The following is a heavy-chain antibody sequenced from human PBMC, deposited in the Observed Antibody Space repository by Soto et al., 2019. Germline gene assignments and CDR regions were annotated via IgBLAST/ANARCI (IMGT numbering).Heavy chain of an antibody. CDR3: ARDSRDGNYNAFDI. V-gene: IGHV3-30-3*01. J-gene: IGHJ3*02. D-gene: IGHD4-4*01. Sequence: GGSLRLSCAASGFTFSSYAMHWVRQAPGKGLEWVAVISYDGSNKYYADSVKGRFTISRDNSKNTLYLQMNSLRAEDTAVYYCARDSRDGNYNAFDIWGQGTMVTVSS. CDR1: GFTFSSYA. CDR2: ISYDGSNK.